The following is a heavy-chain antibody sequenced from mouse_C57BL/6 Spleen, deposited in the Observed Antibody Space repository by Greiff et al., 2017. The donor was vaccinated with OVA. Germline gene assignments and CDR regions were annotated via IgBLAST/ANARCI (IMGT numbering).Heavy chain of an antibody. CDR1: GFTFTDYY. J-gene: IGHJ3*01. Sequence: EVQGVESGGGLVQPGASLRLSCAASGFTFTDYYMSWVRQPPGKALEWLALIRNKANGYTTEYTAYVKGRFTISRDISQTILYLQMNTLRAEDSATYFCVRAVWGNFFPYWGQGTLVTVSA. CDR3: VRAVWGNFFPY. CDR2: IRNKANGYTT. D-gene: IGHD2-1*01. V-gene: IGHV7-4*01.